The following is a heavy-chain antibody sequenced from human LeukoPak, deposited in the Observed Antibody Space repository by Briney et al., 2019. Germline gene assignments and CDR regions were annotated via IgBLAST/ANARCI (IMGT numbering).Heavy chain of an antibody. J-gene: IGHJ4*02. Sequence: GGSLRLSCVASGLTFSSYAMSWVRQAPGKGLEWVSAISGSGGSTYYAASVQGRFTISRDNSKSTLCLQMNSLRAEDTAVYYCAKQLGYCSDGSCYFPYWGQGTLVTVSS. D-gene: IGHD2-15*01. CDR2: ISGSGGST. CDR1: GLTFSSYA. CDR3: AKQLGYCSDGSCYFPY. V-gene: IGHV3-23*01.